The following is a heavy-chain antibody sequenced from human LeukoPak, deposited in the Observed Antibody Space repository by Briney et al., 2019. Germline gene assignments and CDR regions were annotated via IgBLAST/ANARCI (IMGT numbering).Heavy chain of an antibody. D-gene: IGHD6-19*01. V-gene: IGHV3-30-3*01. J-gene: IGHJ6*02. CDR1: GFTFSSYA. CDR3: ARAYSSGWFAYYYGMDV. Sequence: PGRSLRLSCAASGFTFSSYAMHWVRQAPGKGLEWVAVISYDGSNKYYADSVKGRFTISGDNSKNTLYLQMNSLRAEDTAVYYCARAYSSGWFAYYYGMDVWGQGTTVTVSS. CDR2: ISYDGSNK.